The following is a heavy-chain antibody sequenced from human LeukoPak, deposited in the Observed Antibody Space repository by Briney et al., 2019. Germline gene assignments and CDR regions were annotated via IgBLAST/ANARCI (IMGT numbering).Heavy chain of an antibody. D-gene: IGHD6-19*01. V-gene: IGHV4-4*07. J-gene: IGHJ4*02. CDR2: IYTSGST. CDR3: VRAPRPSFGAVSYSSGWYFDY. Sequence: PSETLSLTCTVSGGSISSYYWSWIRQPAGKGLEWIGRIYTSGSTNYNPSLKSRVTMSVDTSKNQFSLKLSSVTAADTAVYYCVRAPRPSFGAVSYSSGWYFDYWGQGTLVTVSS. CDR1: GGSISSYY.